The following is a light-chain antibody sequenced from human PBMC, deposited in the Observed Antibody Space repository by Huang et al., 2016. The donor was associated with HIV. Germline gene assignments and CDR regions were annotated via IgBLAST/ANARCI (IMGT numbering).Light chain of an antibody. V-gene: IGKV1-39*01. CDR3: QQTYDTPWT. CDR1: QNIKSY. J-gene: IGKJ1*01. Sequence: DIQMTQSPSSLSASVGDRVTITCRARQNIKSYLNWYQQKPGKDPKVLIYAGSILQSGVPSRFSGTESGTHFTLIINSLRPEDFATYYCQQTYDTPWTFGHGTKVEIK. CDR2: AGS.